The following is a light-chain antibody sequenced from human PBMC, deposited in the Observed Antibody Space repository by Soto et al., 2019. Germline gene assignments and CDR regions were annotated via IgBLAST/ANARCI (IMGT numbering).Light chain of an antibody. V-gene: IGLV2-8*01. J-gene: IGLJ3*02. CDR2: EVS. CDR3: SSYARNRDIL. Sequence: QSALTQPPSASGSPGQSVAISCTGTSSDVGGYSYVSWYQQHPGKAPKLMIYEVSKRPSGVPDRFSGSKSGNTASLTVSGLQAEDEADYYCSSYARNRDILFGGGTKLTVL. CDR1: SSDVGGYSY.